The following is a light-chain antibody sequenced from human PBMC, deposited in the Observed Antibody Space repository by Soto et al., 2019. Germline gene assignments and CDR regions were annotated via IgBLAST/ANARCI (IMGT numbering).Light chain of an antibody. Sequence: DIQMTLSPPSLSASVGDRVTITCQASQDISNYLNWYQQKPGKAPKLLIYDASNLETGVPSRFSGSGSGTDFTFTISSLQPEDIATYYCQQYDNLPITFGQGTRLEIK. CDR2: DAS. CDR1: QDISNY. J-gene: IGKJ5*01. CDR3: QQYDNLPIT. V-gene: IGKV1-33*01.